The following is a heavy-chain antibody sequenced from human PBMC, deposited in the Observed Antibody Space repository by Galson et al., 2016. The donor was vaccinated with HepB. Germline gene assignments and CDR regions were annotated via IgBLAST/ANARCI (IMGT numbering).Heavy chain of an antibody. J-gene: IGHJ4*02. CDR3: AKAGLNTMTLFDL. Sequence: SLRLSCAASGFKFEDYAVHWVRQPPGKGLEWVSGITRQSGKPGYADSVKGRFAISRDNARQSVSLQMNNLTSEAPAVYYCAKAGLNTMTLFDLWGQGTLVLVSS. CDR1: GFKFEDYA. CDR2: ITRQSGKP. D-gene: IGHD3-3*01. V-gene: IGHV3-9*01.